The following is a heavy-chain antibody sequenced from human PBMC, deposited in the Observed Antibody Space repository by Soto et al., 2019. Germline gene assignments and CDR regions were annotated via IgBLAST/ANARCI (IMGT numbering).Heavy chain of an antibody. D-gene: IGHD4-17*01. Sequence: QLQLQESGSGLVKPSQTLSLTCAVSGGSISSGGYSWSWIRQPPGKGLECIGYIYHSGSTYYNPSPXSXXTISVDRSKNQLSLKLSSVTAADTAVYYCARGTTTVTTFDYWGQGTLVTVSS. CDR1: GGSISSGGYS. V-gene: IGHV4-30-2*01. J-gene: IGHJ4*02. CDR2: IYHSGST. CDR3: ARGTTTVTTFDY.